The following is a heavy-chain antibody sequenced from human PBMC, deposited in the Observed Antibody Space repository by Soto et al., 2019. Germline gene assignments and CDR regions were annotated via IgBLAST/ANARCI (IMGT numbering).Heavy chain of an antibody. Sequence: PSETLSLTCTVSGGSISSSSYYWGWIRQPPGKGLEWIGSIYYSGSTYYNPSLKSRVTISVDTSKNQFSLKLSSVTAADTAVYYCARPNRIAVAGTRRNYYYGMDVWGQGTTVTSP. J-gene: IGHJ6*02. V-gene: IGHV4-39*01. CDR3: ARPNRIAVAGTRRNYYYGMDV. CDR2: IYYSGST. D-gene: IGHD6-19*01. CDR1: GGSISSSSYY.